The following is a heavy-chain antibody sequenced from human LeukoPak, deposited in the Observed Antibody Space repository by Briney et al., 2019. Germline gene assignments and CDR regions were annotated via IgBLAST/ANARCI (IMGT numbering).Heavy chain of an antibody. V-gene: IGHV1-69*10. CDR2: IIPIFGIA. CDR1: GGTFSSYA. D-gene: IGHD3-10*01. J-gene: IGHJ3*02. Sequence: GASVKVSCKASGGTFSSYAISWVRQAPGQGLEWMGGIIPIFGIANYAQKFQGRVTITADKSTSTAYMELSSLRSEDTAVYYCARGYYGSGSKSAFDIWGQGTMVTVSS. CDR3: ARGYYGSGSKSAFDI.